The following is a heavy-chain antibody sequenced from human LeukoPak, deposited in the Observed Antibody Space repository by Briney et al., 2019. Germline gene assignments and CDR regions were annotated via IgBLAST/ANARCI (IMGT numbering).Heavy chain of an antibody. V-gene: IGHV3-23*01. J-gene: IGHJ1*01. Sequence: GGSLRLACAAAGFTFSSYAMGWVRQAPGEGREWVSAISGSGGSTYYADSVKGRFTISRDNSKNTLYLQMNSLRAEDTAVYYCAKCPVVPAAIPGYCQHWGQGTLVTVSS. D-gene: IGHD2-2*02. CDR3: AKCPVVPAAIPGYCQH. CDR1: GFTFSSYA. CDR2: ISGSGGST.